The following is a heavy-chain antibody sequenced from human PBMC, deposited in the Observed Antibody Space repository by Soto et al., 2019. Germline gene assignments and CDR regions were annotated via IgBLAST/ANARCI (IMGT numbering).Heavy chain of an antibody. CDR1: GGTFSSYA. J-gene: IGHJ5*02. CDR2: IIPIFGTA. CDR3: AKGSTIIAARRGWFDP. D-gene: IGHD6-6*01. Sequence: QVQLVQSGAEVKKPGSSVKVSCKASGGTFSSYAISWVRQAPGQGLEWMGGIIPIFGTANYAQKFQGRVTITADESTSTAYMELSSLRSEDTAVYYSAKGSTIIAARRGWFDPWGQGTLVTVSS. V-gene: IGHV1-69*01.